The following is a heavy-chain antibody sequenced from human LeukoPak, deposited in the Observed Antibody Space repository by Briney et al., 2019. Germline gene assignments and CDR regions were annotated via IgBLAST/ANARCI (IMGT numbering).Heavy chain of an antibody. CDR3: ARGPGRYYFDY. J-gene: IGHJ4*02. V-gene: IGHV1-46*01. CDR2: INPSGGST. Sequence: ASVKVSCKASGYAFTNYYMHWVRQAPGQGLEWMGIINPSGGSTTYAQKFQGRVTMTRDTSTSTVYMELSSLRSEDTALYYCARGPGRYYFDYWGQGTLVTVSS. CDR1: GYAFTNYY.